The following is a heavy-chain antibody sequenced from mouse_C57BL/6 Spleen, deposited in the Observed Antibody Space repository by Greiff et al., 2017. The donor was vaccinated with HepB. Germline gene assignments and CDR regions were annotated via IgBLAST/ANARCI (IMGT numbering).Heavy chain of an antibody. CDR1: GYTFTSYW. J-gene: IGHJ3*01. Sequence: QVQLKQPGAELVKPGASVKLSCKASGYTFTSYWMHWVKQRPGQGLEWIGMIHPNSGSTNYNEKFKSKATLTVDKSSSTAYMQLSSLTSEDSAVYYCARGDYGYGFAYWGQGTLVTVSA. V-gene: IGHV1-64*01. CDR3: ARGDYGYGFAY. CDR2: IHPNSGST. D-gene: IGHD2-2*01.